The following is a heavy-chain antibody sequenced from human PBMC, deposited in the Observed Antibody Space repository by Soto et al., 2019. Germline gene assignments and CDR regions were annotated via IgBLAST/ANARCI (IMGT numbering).Heavy chain of an antibody. J-gene: IGHJ4*02. CDR3: ARMFHCSGGTCPFDY. D-gene: IGHD2-15*01. V-gene: IGHV2-70*04. Sequence: SGPTLVNPTQTLTLTCTFSGFSLSTSGMRVSWVRQPPGKALEWLARIDWDDDKFYNTSLKTRLTISKDSSKNQVVLTMTNMDPVDTATYYCARMFHCSGGTCPFDYWGQGALVTVSS. CDR1: GFSLSTSGMR. CDR2: IDWDDDK.